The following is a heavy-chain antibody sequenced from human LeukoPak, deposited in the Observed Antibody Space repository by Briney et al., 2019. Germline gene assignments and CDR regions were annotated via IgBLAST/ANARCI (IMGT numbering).Heavy chain of an antibody. D-gene: IGHD3-3*01. CDR1: GVSLSDCY. J-gene: IGHJ4*02. CDR3: VRDINDDYWSGYPDF. V-gene: IGHV4-4*07. CDR2: IHSIGST. Sequence: SETLSLTCTVSGVSLSDCYWGWIRQPAGKRLEWIGRIHSIGSTNYSPSLESRVTLSVDTSKNQFSLKLSSVTAADTAVYYCVRDINDDYWSGYPDFWGQGTRVTVSS.